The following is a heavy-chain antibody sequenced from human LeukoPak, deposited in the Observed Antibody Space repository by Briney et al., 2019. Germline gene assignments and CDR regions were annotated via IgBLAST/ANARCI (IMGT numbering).Heavy chain of an antibody. D-gene: IGHD6-13*01. Sequence: GASVKVSCKASGYTFTDYYMHWVQQAPGKGLEWMGRVDPEDGETIYAEKFQGRVTITADTSTDTAYMELSRLRSDDTAVYYCASSPGGISDPYYYYYMDVWGKGTTVTVSS. CDR3: ASSPGGISDPYYYYYMDV. CDR1: GYTFTDYY. CDR2: VDPEDGET. V-gene: IGHV1-69-2*01. J-gene: IGHJ6*03.